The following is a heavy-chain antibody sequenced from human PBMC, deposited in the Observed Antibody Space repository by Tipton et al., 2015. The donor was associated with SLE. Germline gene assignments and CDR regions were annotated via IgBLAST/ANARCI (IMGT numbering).Heavy chain of an antibody. CDR3: ARETTETRDGLDV. CDR2: INPSGNT. V-gene: IGHV1-8*02. CDR1: GHTFSNYD. D-gene: IGHD1-1*01. J-gene: IGHJ6*02. Sequence: QVQLVQSGAEVKKPGASVKVSCKASGHTFSNYDVNWVRQAPGQGLEWMGWINPSGNTAYAQKFQGRVTMTRDTSTSTAFMELSSLRPEDTAVYFCARETTETRDGLDVWGQGTTAIVSS.